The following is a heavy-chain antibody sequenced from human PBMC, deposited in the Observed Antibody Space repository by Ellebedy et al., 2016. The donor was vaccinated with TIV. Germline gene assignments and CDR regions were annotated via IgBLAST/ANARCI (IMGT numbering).Heavy chain of an antibody. Sequence: GESLKISCAASGFTFSSYTLNWVRQAPGKGLEWISYISTSINTIHYADSVKGRFTISRDNDKNSLYLQMNRLRAEDTAVYYCARSVVVVPTTTLSWYFDLWGRGTLVTVSS. D-gene: IGHD2-2*01. CDR3: ARSVVVVPTTTLSWYFDL. CDR2: ISTSINTI. J-gene: IGHJ2*01. CDR1: GFTFSSYT. V-gene: IGHV3-48*01.